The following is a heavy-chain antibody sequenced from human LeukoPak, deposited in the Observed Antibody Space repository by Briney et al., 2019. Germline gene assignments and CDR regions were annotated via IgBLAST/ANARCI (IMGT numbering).Heavy chain of an antibody. Sequence: NSSETLSLTCTVSGGSISSGGYYWSWIRQHPGKGLEWIGYIYYSGSTNYNPSLKSRVTISVDTSKNQFSLKLSSVTAADTAVYYCARGPGVPAAIGDVWGKGTTVTVSS. J-gene: IGHJ6*04. CDR1: GGSISSGGYY. CDR2: IYYSGST. CDR3: ARGPGVPAAIGDV. D-gene: IGHD2-2*02. V-gene: IGHV4-61*08.